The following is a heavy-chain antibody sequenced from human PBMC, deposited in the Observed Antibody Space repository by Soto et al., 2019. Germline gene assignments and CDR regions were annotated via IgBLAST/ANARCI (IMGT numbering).Heavy chain of an antibody. D-gene: IGHD3-3*01. V-gene: IGHV1-69*13. CDR2: IIPIFGTA. Sequence: SVKVSCKASGGTFSSYAISWVRQPPGQGLEWMGGIIPIFGTANYAQKFQGRVTITADESTSTAYMELSSLRSEDTAVYYCARDRRSYDFWMGWRPNYYYYGMDVWGQGTKVTVSS. CDR1: GGTFSSYA. J-gene: IGHJ6*02. CDR3: ARDRRSYDFWMGWRPNYYYYGMDV.